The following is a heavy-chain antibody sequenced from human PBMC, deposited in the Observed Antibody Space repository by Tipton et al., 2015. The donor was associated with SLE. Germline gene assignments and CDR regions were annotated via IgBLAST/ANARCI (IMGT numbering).Heavy chain of an antibody. CDR3: VRGPKDV. V-gene: IGHV4-59*12. CDR2: IYHTGST. J-gene: IGHJ6*02. CDR1: GGSISTYY. Sequence: LRLSCTVSGGSISTYYWSWIRQPPKQGLEWIGWIYHTGSTDYNPSLKSRVTISVDTSKNQISLKLSSVSAADTAVYYCVRGPKDVWGQGTTVTVSS.